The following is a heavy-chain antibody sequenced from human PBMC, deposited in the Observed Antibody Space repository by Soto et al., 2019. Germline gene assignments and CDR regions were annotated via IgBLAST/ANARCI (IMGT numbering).Heavy chain of an antibody. V-gene: IGHV1-69*12. D-gene: IGHD6-6*01. CDR1: GGTFSSYA. CDR2: IIPIFGTA. Sequence: QVQLVQSGAEVKKPGSSVKVSCKASGGTFSSYAISWVRQAPGQGLEWMGGIIPIFGTANYAQKFQGRVTITADERPSTADMELSSLRSEDTAVYYCARDSSSTPHYYYGMDVWGQGTTVTVSS. J-gene: IGHJ6*02. CDR3: ARDSSSTPHYYYGMDV.